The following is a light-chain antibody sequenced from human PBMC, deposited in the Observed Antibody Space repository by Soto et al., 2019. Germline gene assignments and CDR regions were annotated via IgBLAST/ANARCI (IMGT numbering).Light chain of an antibody. CDR3: SSYAGSSTLYV. V-gene: IGLV2-8*01. CDR1: SNDVGDYNY. J-gene: IGLJ1*01. Sequence: QSVLTQPPSASGSPGQSVTISCTGTSNDVGDYNYVSWYQQPPGKAPKLLIYEVSKRPSGVPGRFSGSKSGNTASLTVSGLQAADEADYYCSSYAGSSTLYVFGTGTKVTVL. CDR2: EVS.